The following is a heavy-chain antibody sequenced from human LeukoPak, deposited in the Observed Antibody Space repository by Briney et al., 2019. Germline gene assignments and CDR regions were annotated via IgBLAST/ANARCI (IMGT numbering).Heavy chain of an antibody. D-gene: IGHD4-11*01. CDR2: INPSGGST. V-gene: IGHV1-46*01. CDR3: ASEMTTKRDYYYYGMDV. Sequence: GASVKVSCKASGYTFTSYYMHWVRQAPGQGLEWMGIINPSGGSTSYAQKFQGRVTMTRDTSTSTVYMELSSLRSEDTAVYYCASEMTTKRDYYYYGMDVWGQGTTVTVSS. J-gene: IGHJ6*02. CDR1: GYTFTSYY.